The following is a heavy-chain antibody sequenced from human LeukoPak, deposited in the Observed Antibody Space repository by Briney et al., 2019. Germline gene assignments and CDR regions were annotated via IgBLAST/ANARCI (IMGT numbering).Heavy chain of an antibody. CDR1: GGSISSSSHH. D-gene: IGHD3-10*01. CDR3: ARGRNGYYYGSGSYYP. CDR2: IYYSGST. Sequence: SETLSLTCSVSGGSISSSSHHWGWIRQPPGKGLEWIGSIYYSGSTYYNPSLKSRVTISVDTSKNQFSLKLSSVTAADTAVYYCARGRNGYYYGSGSYYPWGQGTLVTVSS. V-gene: IGHV4-39*01. J-gene: IGHJ5*02.